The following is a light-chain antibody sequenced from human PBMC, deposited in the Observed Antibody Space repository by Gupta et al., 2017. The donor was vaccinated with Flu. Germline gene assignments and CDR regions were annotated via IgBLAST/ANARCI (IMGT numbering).Light chain of an antibody. CDR3: QQLKNRPPLT. J-gene: IGKJ5*01. CDR2: DAS. Sequence: SPEDITTTSCSATPGVNSYLAWYQQKPGQAPSLLIYDASNRAAGIPARLSGSGSGTDFTLPIRSLEPEDFAFSYSQQLKNRPPLTFGQGTPLEIK. CDR1: PGVNSY. V-gene: IGKV3-11*01.